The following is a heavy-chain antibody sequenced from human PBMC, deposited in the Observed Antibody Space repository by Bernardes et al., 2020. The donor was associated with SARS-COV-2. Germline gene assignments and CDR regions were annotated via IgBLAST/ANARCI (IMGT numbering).Heavy chain of an antibody. V-gene: IGHV3-21*01. CDR2: ISGVGMYI. CDR1: GFTFSNHL. D-gene: IGHD3-9*01. CDR3: ARDVGGTDWRFGFDV. Sequence: GGSLRLSCAASGFTFSNHLFSWFRQAPGKGLEWVSSISGVGMYIYYGDSVRGRFTTSRDNTRTSVFLQMESLRAEDTAVYYCARDVGGTDWRFGFDVWGPGTMVHVSS. J-gene: IGHJ3*01.